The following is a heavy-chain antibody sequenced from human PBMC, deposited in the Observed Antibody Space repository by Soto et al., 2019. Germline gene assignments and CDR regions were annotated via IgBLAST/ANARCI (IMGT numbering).Heavy chain of an antibody. CDR1: GFTFSSYG. D-gene: IGHD2-8*01. CDR2: ISYDGSNT. CDR3: AKARCTTSNCYVPDY. Sequence: GGSLRLSCAASGFTFSSYGMHWVRQAPGKGLEWVSVISYDGSNTYYADSVKGRFTISRDNSKKTLYLQMNSLRAEDTAVYYCAKARCTTSNCYVPDYWGQGTLVTVPQ. V-gene: IGHV3-30*18. J-gene: IGHJ4*02.